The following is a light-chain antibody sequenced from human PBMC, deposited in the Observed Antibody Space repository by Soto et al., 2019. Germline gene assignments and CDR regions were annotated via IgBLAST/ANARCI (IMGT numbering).Light chain of an antibody. J-gene: IGLJ2*01. CDR1: SSNIGAGYD. CDR2: GNS. V-gene: IGLV1-40*01. CDR3: QSYDSSVSKEV. Sequence: QSVLTQPPSVSGAPGQRVTISCTGSSSNIGAGYDVHWYQQLPGTAPKLLIYGNSNRPSGVPDRFSGSKSGTSASLAITGLQADDEADYYCQSYDSSVSKEVFGGGTKLTVL.